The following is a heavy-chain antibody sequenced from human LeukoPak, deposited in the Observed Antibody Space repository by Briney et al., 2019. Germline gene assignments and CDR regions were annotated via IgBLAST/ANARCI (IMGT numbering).Heavy chain of an antibody. J-gene: IGHJ4*02. CDR3: ARLVPNYDFWSGNFDY. CDR1: GYTFTGYY. D-gene: IGHD3-3*01. V-gene: IGHV1-2*02. CDR2: INPNSGGT. Sequence: ASVKVSCKASGYTFTGYYMHWVRQAPGQGLEWMGWINPNSGGTNYAQKFQGRVTMTRDTSISTAYMELSRLRSDDTAVYYCARLVPNYDFWSGNFDYWGQGTLVTVSS.